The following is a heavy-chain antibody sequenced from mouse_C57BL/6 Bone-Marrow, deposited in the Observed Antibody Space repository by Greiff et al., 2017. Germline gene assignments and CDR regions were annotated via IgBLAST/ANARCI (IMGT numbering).Heavy chain of an antibody. Sequence: VQLQQPGAELVKPGASVKLSCKASGYTFTSYWMQWVKQRPGQGLEWIGEIDPSDSYTNYNQKFKGKATLTVDTSSSTAYMQLSSLTSEDSAVYYCARSIPSWYFDVGGTGTTVTVSS. CDR3: ARSIPSWYFDV. V-gene: IGHV1-50*01. CDR2: IDPSDSYT. D-gene: IGHD5-1-1*01. CDR1: GYTFTSYW. J-gene: IGHJ1*03.